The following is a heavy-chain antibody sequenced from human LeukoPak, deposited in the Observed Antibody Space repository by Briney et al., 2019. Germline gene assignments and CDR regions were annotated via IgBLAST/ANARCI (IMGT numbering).Heavy chain of an antibody. V-gene: IGHV1-2*02. CDR1: GYTFTDYY. CDR2: INPGNGGT. Sequence: ASVKVSCKTSGYTFTDYYIFWVRQAPGQGLEWMGWINPGNGGTNYAQRFHGRVTIIRDMSINTAYMELTSLISDDTAIYYCARYKHGSHNVDYWGQGTLVTVSS. D-gene: IGHD1-26*01. J-gene: IGHJ4*02. CDR3: ARYKHGSHNVDY.